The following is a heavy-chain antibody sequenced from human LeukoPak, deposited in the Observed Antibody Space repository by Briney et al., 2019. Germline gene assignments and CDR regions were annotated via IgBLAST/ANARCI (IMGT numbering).Heavy chain of an antibody. D-gene: IGHD5-24*01. Sequence: SVKVSCKASGGTFSSYAISWVRQAPGQGLEWMGRIIPTLGIANYALKFQGRVTITADKSTSTAYMELSSLRSEDTAVYYCARDQDLDGYGDYWGQGTLVTVSS. V-gene: IGHV1-69*04. CDR3: ARDQDLDGYGDY. CDR2: IIPTLGIA. J-gene: IGHJ4*02. CDR1: GGTFSSYA.